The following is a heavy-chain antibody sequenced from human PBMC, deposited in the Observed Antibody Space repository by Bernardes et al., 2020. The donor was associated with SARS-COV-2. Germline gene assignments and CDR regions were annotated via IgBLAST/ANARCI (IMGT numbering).Heavy chain of an antibody. CDR3: AREAIAARSSFDY. CDR2: IYYSGST. CDR1: GGSISSGGYY. J-gene: IGHJ4*02. Sequence: SETLSLTCTVSGGSISSGGYYWSWIRQHPGKGLEWIGYIYYSGSTYYNPSLKSRVTISVDTSKNQFSLKLSSVTAADTAVYYCAREAIAARSSFDYWGQGTLVTVSS. D-gene: IGHD6-6*01. V-gene: IGHV4-31*03.